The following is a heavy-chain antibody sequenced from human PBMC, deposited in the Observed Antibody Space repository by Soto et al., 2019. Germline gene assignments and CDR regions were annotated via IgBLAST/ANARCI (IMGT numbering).Heavy chain of an antibody. D-gene: IGHD3-22*01. V-gene: IGHV1-18*01. CDR2: VSTNDDRT. CDR1: GYTLTAYG. Sequence: QVQMVQSGPAVKMPGASVKVSCKTSGYTLTAYGLAWLRQAPGQRPEWMGWVSTNDDRTNYARKVQSRVTMTTDRSTTTTSMELRSLGTDDTAVYYCARELNTESSAYYSFAFWGQGTLVTVSS. J-gene: IGHJ4*02. CDR3: ARELNTESSAYYSFAF.